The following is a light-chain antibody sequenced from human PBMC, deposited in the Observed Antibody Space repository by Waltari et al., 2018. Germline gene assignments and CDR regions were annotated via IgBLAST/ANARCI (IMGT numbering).Light chain of an antibody. Sequence: QSVLTQPPSASGTPGPRVTIPCSGSSCNISRNTVNRYQQLPGTAPKRLIDGDYHGPSGVPDRFSGSKSGTSASLAIRGLQSEDEADYYCAAWDDSLNEFVFGTGTKVTVL. CDR2: GDY. J-gene: IGLJ1*01. CDR3: AAWDDSLNEFV. CDR1: SCNISRNT. V-gene: IGLV1-44*01.